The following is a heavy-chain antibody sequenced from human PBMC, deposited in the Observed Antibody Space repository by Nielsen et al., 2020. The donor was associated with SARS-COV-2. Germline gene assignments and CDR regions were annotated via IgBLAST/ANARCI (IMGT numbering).Heavy chain of an antibody. CDR1: GFTFSSYS. Sequence: GSLKISCAASGFTFSSYSMNWVRQAPGKGLEWVAVISYDGSNKYYADSVKGRFTISRDNSKNTLYLQMNSLRAEDTAVYYCARDKSDRWFGEDYFDYWGQGTLVTVSS. V-gene: IGHV3-30*03. CDR2: ISYDGSNK. J-gene: IGHJ4*02. CDR3: ARDKSDRWFGEDYFDY. D-gene: IGHD3-10*01.